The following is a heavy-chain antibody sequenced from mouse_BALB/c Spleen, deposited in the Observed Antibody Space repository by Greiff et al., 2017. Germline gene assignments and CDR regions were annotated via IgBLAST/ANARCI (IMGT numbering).Heavy chain of an antibody. CDR1: GFTFSSFG. J-gene: IGHJ2*01. D-gene: IGHD1-1*01. V-gene: IGHV5-17*02. Sequence: EVNVVESGGGLVQPGGSRKLSCAASGFTFSSFGMHWVRQAPEKGLEWVAYISSGSSTIYYADTVKGRFTISRDNPKNTLFLQMTSLRSEDTAMYYCARSSYYGSSYYVDYWGQGTTLTVSS. CDR3: ARSSYYGSSYYVDY. CDR2: ISSGSSTI.